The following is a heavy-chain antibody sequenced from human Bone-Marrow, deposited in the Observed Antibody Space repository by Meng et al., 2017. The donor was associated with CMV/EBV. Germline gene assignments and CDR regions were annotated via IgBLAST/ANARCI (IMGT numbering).Heavy chain of an antibody. D-gene: IGHD3-10*01. V-gene: IGHV1-2*02. CDR1: GYTFTSYY. CDR3: ARERGLLGFGESDAFDI. CDR2: INPNSGGT. Sequence: ASVKVSCKASGYTFTSYYMHWVRQAPGQGLEWMGWINPNSGGTNYAQKFQGRVTMTRNTSISTDYMEPSRPRYDDTAVYYCARERGLLGFGESDAFDIWGQGTMVTVSS. J-gene: IGHJ3*02.